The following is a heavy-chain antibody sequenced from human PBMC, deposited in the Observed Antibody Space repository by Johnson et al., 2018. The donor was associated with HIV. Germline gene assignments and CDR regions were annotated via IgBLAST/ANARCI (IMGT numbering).Heavy chain of an antibody. CDR3: TTYTTMVTMYVEIKGGAFDI. CDR2: IKSKTDGGTT. V-gene: IGHV3-15*01. D-gene: IGHD5-18*01. J-gene: IGHJ3*02. Sequence: VQLVESGGGLVQPGGSLRLSCAASGFTFSSYWMSWVRQAPGMGLEWIGHIKSKTDGGTTDNAAPVKGRFTISRDDSKNTLYMQMNSLKTEDTAVYYCTTYTTMVTMYVEIKGGAFDIWGQGTMVTVSS. CDR1: GFTFSSYW.